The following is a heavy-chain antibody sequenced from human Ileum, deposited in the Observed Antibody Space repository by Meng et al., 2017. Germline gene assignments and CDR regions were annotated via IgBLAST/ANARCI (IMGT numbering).Heavy chain of an antibody. CDR2: IKGDGSEK. Sequence: GESLKISCAASGFTFSNYWMIWFRQAPGKGLEWVADIKGDGSEKQYVDSVKGRFAISRDNTKNSLYLQTNSLRAEDTAVYYCAKGGPFGDKWGRGTLVTVSS. CDR3: AKGGPFGDK. CDR1: GFTFSNYW. J-gene: IGHJ4*02. D-gene: IGHD3-10*01. V-gene: IGHV3-7*01.